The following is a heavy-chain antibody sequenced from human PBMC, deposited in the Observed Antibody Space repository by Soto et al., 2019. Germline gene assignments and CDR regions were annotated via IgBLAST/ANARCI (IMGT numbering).Heavy chain of an antibody. Sequence: GSLRLSCAASGFTFSSYAMSWVRQAPGKGLEWVSAISGSGGSTYYADSVKGRFTISRDNSKNTLYLQMNSLRGEDTAVYYCAKVLRYVDWQHYYYYGMDVWGQGTTVTVSS. CDR3: AKVLRYVDWQHYYYYGMDV. CDR2: ISGSGGST. V-gene: IGHV3-23*01. CDR1: GFTFSSYA. D-gene: IGHD3-9*01. J-gene: IGHJ6*02.